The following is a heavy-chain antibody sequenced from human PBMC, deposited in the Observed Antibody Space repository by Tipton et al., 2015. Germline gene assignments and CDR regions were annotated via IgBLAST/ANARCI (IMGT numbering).Heavy chain of an antibody. CDR3: ARDFPYYDSWTGYYRGYYYYGMDV. V-gene: IGHV3-48*02. CDR2: ISSSSSTI. Sequence: SLRLSCAVSGFTFSSYSMNWVRQAPGKGLEWVSYISSSSSTIYYADSVKGRFSISRDNAKNSLYLQMNSLRDEDTAVYYCARDFPYYDSWTGYYRGYYYYGMDVWGQGTTVTVSS. CDR1: GFTFSSYS. D-gene: IGHD3-3*01. J-gene: IGHJ6*02.